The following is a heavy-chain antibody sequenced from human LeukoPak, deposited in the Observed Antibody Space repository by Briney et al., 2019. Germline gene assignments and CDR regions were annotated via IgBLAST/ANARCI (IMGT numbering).Heavy chain of an antibody. J-gene: IGHJ6*03. D-gene: IGHD1-20*01. CDR2: ISSSSSYI. CDR1: RFTFSSYS. CDR3: ASNNWNGPMDV. Sequence: GGSLRLSCADPRFTFSSYSLSSVCQAPGKGLEWVSSISSSSSYIYYADTVKGRFTISRDNAKNSLYLQMNSLRAEDTAVYDCASNNWNGPMDVWGKGTTVTVSS. V-gene: IGHV3-21*01.